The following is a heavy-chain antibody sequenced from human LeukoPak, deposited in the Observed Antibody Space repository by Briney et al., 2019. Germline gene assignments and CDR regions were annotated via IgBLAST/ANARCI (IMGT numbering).Heavy chain of an antibody. CDR3: ARVVVVAAASYFDY. D-gene: IGHD2-15*01. Sequence: PSETLSLTCAASVGSINSYYWSWIRQPPGKGLEWIGYIHYSVSTNYNPSLKSRVTISIDTSKNQFSLKLSSVTAADTAVYYCARVVVVAAASYFDYWGQGTLVTVSS. J-gene: IGHJ4*02. V-gene: IGHV4-59*01. CDR2: IHYSVST. CDR1: VGSINSYY.